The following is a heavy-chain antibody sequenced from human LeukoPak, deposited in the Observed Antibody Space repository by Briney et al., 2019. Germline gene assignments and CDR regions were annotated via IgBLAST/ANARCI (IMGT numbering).Heavy chain of an antibody. D-gene: IGHD3-16*02. CDR3: ARDGVRWELSSSFDI. Sequence: ASVKVSCKASGYTFTSYAMHWVRQAPGQRLEWMGWINAGNGNTKYSQKFQGRVTITGDTSASTAYMELSSLRSDDTAVYYCARDGVRWELSSSFDIWGQGTMVTVSS. CDR1: GYTFTSYA. V-gene: IGHV1-3*01. J-gene: IGHJ3*02. CDR2: INAGNGNT.